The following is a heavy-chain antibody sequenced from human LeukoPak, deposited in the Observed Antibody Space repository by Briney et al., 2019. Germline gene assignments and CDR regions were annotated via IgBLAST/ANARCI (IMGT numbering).Heavy chain of an antibody. CDR1: GGSISSYY. CDR2: IYYSGST. J-gene: IGHJ4*02. Sequence: SEPLSLPCTVSGGSISSYYWSWLRQHPGKGLEWIGYIYYSGSTYYNPSLKGRVTISVDTSKNQFSLNLRSVTAADTAVYYCARVGAVTTRGWNYFDYWGQGTLVTVSS. CDR3: ARVGAVTTRGWNYFDY. V-gene: IGHV4-59*06. D-gene: IGHD4-17*01.